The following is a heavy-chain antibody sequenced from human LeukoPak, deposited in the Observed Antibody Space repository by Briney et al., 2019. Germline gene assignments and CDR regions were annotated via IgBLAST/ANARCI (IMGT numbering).Heavy chain of an antibody. CDR3: AKDREMATDSDY. CDR2: ISGSGGST. Sequence: GGSLRLSCAASGFTFSSYAMHWVRQAPGRGLEWVSAISGSGGSTYYADSVKGRFTISRDNSKNTLYLQMNSLRAEDTAVYYCAKDREMATDSDYWGQGTLVTVSS. CDR1: GFTFSSYA. D-gene: IGHD5-24*01. J-gene: IGHJ4*02. V-gene: IGHV3-23*01.